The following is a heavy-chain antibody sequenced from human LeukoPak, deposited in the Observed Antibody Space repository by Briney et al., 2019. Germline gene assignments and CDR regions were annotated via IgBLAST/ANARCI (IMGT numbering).Heavy chain of an antibody. D-gene: IGHD6-19*01. CDR1: GGTFSSYA. CDR2: ISAYNGNT. Sequence: ASVKVSCKASGGTFSSYAISWVRQAPGQGLEWMGWISAYNGNTNYAQKLQGRVTMTTDTSTSTAYMELRSLRSDDTAVYYCARVTGGSGWYHWVDYWGQGTLVTVSS. CDR3: ARVTGGSGWYHWVDY. V-gene: IGHV1-18*01. J-gene: IGHJ4*02.